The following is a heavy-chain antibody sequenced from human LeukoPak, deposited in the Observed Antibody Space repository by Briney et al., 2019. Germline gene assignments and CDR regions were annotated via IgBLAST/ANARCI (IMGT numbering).Heavy chain of an antibody. D-gene: IGHD3-22*01. CDR2: ISWNSGSI. J-gene: IGHJ4*02. CDR3: AKGPGYYDSSGSTDY. V-gene: IGHV3-9*01. CDR1: GFTFDDYA. Sequence: HTGRSLRLSCAASGFTFDDYAMHWVRHAPGKGLGWVSGISWNSGSIDYADSVKGRFTISRDNAKNSLYLQMNSLRAEDTALYYCAKGPGYYDSSGSTDYWGQGTLVTVSS.